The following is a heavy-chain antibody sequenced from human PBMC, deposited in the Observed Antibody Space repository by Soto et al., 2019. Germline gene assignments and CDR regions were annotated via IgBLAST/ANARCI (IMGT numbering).Heavy chain of an antibody. CDR3: ARDQRDYSNYVDAGDWFDP. D-gene: IGHD4-4*01. CDR1: GRSISSYY. J-gene: IGHJ5*02. CDR2: IHTTDGT. V-gene: IGHV4-4*07. Sequence: SETLSPTCTVSGRSISSYYWSWIRQPAGKGMEWIGRIHTTDGTNYNPSLKSRVTMSIDTSNNQYSLKLSSLTAADTAVYYCARDQRDYSNYVDAGDWFDPWGQGTLVTVSS.